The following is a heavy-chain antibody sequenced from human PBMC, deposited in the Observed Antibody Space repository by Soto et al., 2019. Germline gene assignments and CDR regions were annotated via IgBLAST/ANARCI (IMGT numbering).Heavy chain of an antibody. Sequence: EVQLVESGGGLVQPGGSLRLSCAASGFTVSSNYMSWVRQAPGKGLEWVSGIYSGGSTYYADSVKGRFTISRDNSKNTLDLQMNSLRAEDTAVYYCASHRPMVRGNLASMDVWGKGTTVTVSS. CDR2: IYSGGST. J-gene: IGHJ6*03. CDR3: ASHRPMVRGNLASMDV. CDR1: GFTVSSNY. D-gene: IGHD3-10*01. V-gene: IGHV3-66*04.